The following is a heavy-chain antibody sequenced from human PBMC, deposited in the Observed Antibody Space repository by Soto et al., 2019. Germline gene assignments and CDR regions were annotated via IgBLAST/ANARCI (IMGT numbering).Heavy chain of an antibody. CDR1: GGSISSGGYY. CDR3: AREGDGTAFDI. V-gene: IGHV4-31*03. CDR2: IYYSGST. D-gene: IGHD2-15*01. Sequence: PSETLSLTCTVSGGSISSGGYYWSWIRQHPGKGLEWIGYIYYSGSTYYNPSLKSRVTISVDTSKNQFSLKLSSVTAADTAVYYCAREGDGTAFDIWGQGTMVPVSS. J-gene: IGHJ3*02.